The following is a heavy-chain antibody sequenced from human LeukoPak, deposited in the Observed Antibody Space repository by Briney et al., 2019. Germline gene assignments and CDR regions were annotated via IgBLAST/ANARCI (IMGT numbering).Heavy chain of an antibody. V-gene: IGHV3-48*04. CDR1: XFXXXXXX. CDR3: ARTDSSSWSRGDYYYGMDV. Sequence: GXXXLXXXXXXFXXXXXXXXXVXQAPGKGXEWIXYIXGGGGNIHYADSVEGRFTISRDNAKNSLYLQMNSLRAEDTAVYYCARTDSSSWSRGDYYYGMDVWGQGTTVTVSS. J-gene: IGHJ6*02. D-gene: IGHD6-13*01. CDR2: IXGGGGNI.